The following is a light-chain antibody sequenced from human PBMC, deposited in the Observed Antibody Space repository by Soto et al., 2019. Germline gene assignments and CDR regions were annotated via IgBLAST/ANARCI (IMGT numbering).Light chain of an antibody. Sequence: EIVLTQSPATLSLSPGERATLSCRVSQSVSSYLAWYQQKPGQAPRLLIYDASNRATGIPARFSGSGSGTDFTLTISSLEPEDFAVYYCQQRSNWRRTFGGGTKVEIK. J-gene: IGKJ4*01. CDR1: QSVSSY. V-gene: IGKV3-11*01. CDR2: DAS. CDR3: QQRSNWRRT.